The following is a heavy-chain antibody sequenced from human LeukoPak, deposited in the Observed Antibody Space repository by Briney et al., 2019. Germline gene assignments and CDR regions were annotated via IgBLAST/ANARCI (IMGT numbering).Heavy chain of an antibody. Sequence: SQTLSLTCTVSGGSISSGGYYWSWIRQHPGKGLEWIGYIYYSGSTNYNPSLKSRVTISVDTSKNQFSLKLSSVTAADTAVYYCASIPLYYYDSSGPPGPYFDYWGQGTLVTVSS. CDR2: IYYSGST. CDR3: ASIPLYYYDSSGPPGPYFDY. D-gene: IGHD3-22*01. J-gene: IGHJ4*02. V-gene: IGHV4-31*03. CDR1: GGSISSGGYY.